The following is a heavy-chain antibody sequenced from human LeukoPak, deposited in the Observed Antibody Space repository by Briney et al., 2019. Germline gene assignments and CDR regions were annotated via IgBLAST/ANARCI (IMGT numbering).Heavy chain of an antibody. CDR3: ARGYSSSSFFDY. Sequence: PGGSLRLSCAASGFTFSSYWMHWVRQTPGKGLEWVSVIYSGETTYYADSVKGRFTLSRDNFKNTVYLQMNSLRAEDTAVYYCARGYSSSSFFDYWGQGTLVTVSS. V-gene: IGHV3-66*01. D-gene: IGHD6-6*01. CDR1: GFTFSSYW. J-gene: IGHJ4*02. CDR2: IYSGETT.